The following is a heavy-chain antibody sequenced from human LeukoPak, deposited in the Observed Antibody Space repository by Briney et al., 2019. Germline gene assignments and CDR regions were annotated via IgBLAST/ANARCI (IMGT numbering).Heavy chain of an antibody. CDR3: ARSNQADDY. V-gene: IGHV3-74*01. CDR2: INPGGSSI. Sequence: SGGSLRLSCAASGFTFSSYAMSWVRQAPGKGLVWVARINPGGSSITYADSVKGRFTISRDNAKNTLYLQMDSLRAEDTGVYYCARSNQADDYWGQGTLVTVSS. CDR1: GFTFSSYA. D-gene: IGHD1-14*01. J-gene: IGHJ4*02.